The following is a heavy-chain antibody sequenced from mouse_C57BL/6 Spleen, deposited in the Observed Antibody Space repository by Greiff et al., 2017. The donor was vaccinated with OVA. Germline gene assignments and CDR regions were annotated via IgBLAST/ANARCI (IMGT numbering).Heavy chain of an antibody. V-gene: IGHV5-6*01. CDR1: GFTFSSYG. CDR2: ISTGGSYT. J-gene: IGHJ2*01. Sequence: EVHLVESGGDLVKPGGSLKLSCAASGFTFSSYGMSWVRQTPDKRLEWVATISTGGSYTYYPDSVKGRFTISRDNAKNTLYLQMSSLKSEDTAMYYCARHAGYFDYRGQGTTLTVSS. CDR3: ARHAGYFDY.